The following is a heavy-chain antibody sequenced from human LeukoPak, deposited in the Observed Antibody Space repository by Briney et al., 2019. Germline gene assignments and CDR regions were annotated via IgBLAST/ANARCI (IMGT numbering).Heavy chain of an antibody. V-gene: IGHV1-2*02. Sequence: ASVKDSCKASGYTFTGYYMHWVRQAPGQGLEWMGWINPNSGGTNYAQKFQGRVTMTRDTSISTAYMELSRLRSDDTAVYYCARAYDSSGYCPDYWGQGTLVTVSS. CDR2: INPNSGGT. J-gene: IGHJ4*02. CDR1: GYTFTGYY. D-gene: IGHD3-22*01. CDR3: ARAYDSSGYCPDY.